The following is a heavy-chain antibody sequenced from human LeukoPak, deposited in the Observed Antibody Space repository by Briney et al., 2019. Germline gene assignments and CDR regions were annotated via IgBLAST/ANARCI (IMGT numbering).Heavy chain of an antibody. D-gene: IGHD6-13*01. CDR3: ARDRGIIHSSSWGTLSRDY. V-gene: IGHV1-18*01. J-gene: IGHJ4*02. CDR1: GYTFTSYG. CDR2: ISAYNGNT. Sequence: ASVKVSCKASGYTFTSYGIGWVRQAPGQGLEWMGWISAYNGNTNYAQKLQGRVTMTTDTSTSTAYMELRSLRSDDTAVYYCARDRGIIHSSSWGTLSRDYWGQGTLVTVSS.